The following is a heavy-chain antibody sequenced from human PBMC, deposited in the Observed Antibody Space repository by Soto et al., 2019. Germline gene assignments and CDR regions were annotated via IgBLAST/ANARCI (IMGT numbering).Heavy chain of an antibody. V-gene: IGHV3-23*01. CDR3: AKGTTVTTGDMAN. J-gene: IGHJ4*02. CDR2: ISGSGSDK. D-gene: IGHD4-17*01. CDR1: GFTFSNYA. Sequence: EVQVLESGGGLVQPGGSLRLSCAASGFTFSNYAMTWVRQAPAKGLEWVSGISGSGSDKYYADSVRGRFIISRDNSKNTLDLQMSSLRDEDTAVYYCAKGTTVTTGDMANWGQGTLVTVSS.